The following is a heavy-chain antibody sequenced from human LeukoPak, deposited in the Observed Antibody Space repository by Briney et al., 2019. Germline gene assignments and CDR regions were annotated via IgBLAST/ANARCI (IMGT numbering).Heavy chain of an antibody. D-gene: IGHD6-19*01. CDR1: GFTFSSYA. J-gene: IGHJ4*02. CDR3: ARDRGSGWSHLDY. Sequence: PGGSLRLSCAASGFTFSSYAMHWVRQAPGKGLEWVAVISYDGSNKYYADSVKGRFTISRDNSKNTLYLQMDSLRAEDTAVYYCARDRGSGWSHLDYWGQGTLVTVSS. V-gene: IGHV3-30*04. CDR2: ISYDGSNK.